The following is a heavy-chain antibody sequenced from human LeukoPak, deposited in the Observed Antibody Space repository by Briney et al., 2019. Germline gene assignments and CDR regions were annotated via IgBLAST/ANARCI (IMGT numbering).Heavy chain of an antibody. Sequence: PSETLSLTCAVYGGSFSGYYWSWIRQPPGKGLEWIGEINHGGSTNYNPSLKSRVTISVDTSKNQFSLKLSSVTAADTAVYYCARRTDYWGQGTLVTVSS. CDR1: GGSFSGYY. CDR3: ARRTDY. CDR2: INHGGST. D-gene: IGHD1-14*01. J-gene: IGHJ4*02. V-gene: IGHV4-34*01.